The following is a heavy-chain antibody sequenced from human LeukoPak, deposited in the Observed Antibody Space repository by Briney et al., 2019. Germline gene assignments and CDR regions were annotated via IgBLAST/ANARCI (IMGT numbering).Heavy chain of an antibody. J-gene: IGHJ4*02. CDR3: AREGGRGYSGYDFYY. V-gene: IGHV1-46*01. D-gene: IGHD5-12*01. CDR2: INPSVGST. Sequence: ASVKVSCKASGYTFTSYYMHWVRLAPGQGLEWMGIINPSVGSTSYAQKFQGRVTMTRDTSTSTVYMELSSLRSEDTAVYYCAREGGRGYSGYDFYYWGQGTLVTVSS. CDR1: GYTFTSYY.